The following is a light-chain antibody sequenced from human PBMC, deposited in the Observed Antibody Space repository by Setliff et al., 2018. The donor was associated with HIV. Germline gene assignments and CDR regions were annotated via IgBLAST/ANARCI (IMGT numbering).Light chain of an antibody. V-gene: IGLV2-23*02. CDR1: SSNVGIYNL. J-gene: IGLJ2*01. CDR3: CSYAGDSTLV. Sequence: QSVLTQPVSMSGSPGQSITISCTGDSSNVGIYNLVSWYQHHPGKVPKLIIYEFNKRLSGVSPRFSGSKSGNTASLTIFGLQAEDEATYFCCSYAGDSTLVFGGGTKVTVL. CDR2: EFN.